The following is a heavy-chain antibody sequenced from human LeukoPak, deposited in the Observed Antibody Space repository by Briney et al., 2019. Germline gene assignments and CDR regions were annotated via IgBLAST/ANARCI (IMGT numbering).Heavy chain of an antibody. J-gene: IGHJ4*02. CDR1: GYTFSSYG. CDR2: IRYDGSNK. D-gene: IGHD1-1*01. CDR3: AKDSGHNWNDFDY. Sequence: GGSLRLSCAASGYTFSSYGMHWVRQAPGKGLEWVAFIRYDGSNKYYADSVKGRFTISRDNSKNTLYLQMNSLRAEDTAVYYCAKDSGHNWNDFDYWGQGTLVTLSS. V-gene: IGHV3-30*02.